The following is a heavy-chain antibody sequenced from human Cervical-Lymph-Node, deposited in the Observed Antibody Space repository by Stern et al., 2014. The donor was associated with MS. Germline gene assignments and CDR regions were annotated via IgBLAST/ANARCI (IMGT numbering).Heavy chain of an antibody. D-gene: IGHD4-23*01. V-gene: IGHV3-11*01. Sequence: VHLVESGGGLVKPGGSLRLSCAASGFTFSDYYMSWIRQAPGKGLEWISYISSSGSSTDYADSVKGRFTIARDNAENSLYLQMSYLRAEDTAVYYCARDLAGGAYWGQGTLVTVSS. CDR1: GFTFSDYY. CDR2: ISSSGSST. CDR3: ARDLAGGAY. J-gene: IGHJ4*02.